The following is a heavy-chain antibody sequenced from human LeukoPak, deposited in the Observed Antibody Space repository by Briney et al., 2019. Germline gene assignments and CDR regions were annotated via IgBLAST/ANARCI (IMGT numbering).Heavy chain of an antibody. V-gene: IGHV1-18*04. CDR3: ARGGGYSSSWYPYYYYYMDV. CDR1: GYTFTSYY. J-gene: IGHJ6*03. CDR2: ISAYNGNT. Sequence: GASVKVSCKASGYTFTSYYMHWVRQAPGQGLEWMGWISAYNGNTNYAQKLQGRVTMTTDTSTSTAYMELRSLRSDDTAVYYCARGGGYSSSWYPYYYYYMDVWGKGTTVTVSS. D-gene: IGHD6-13*01.